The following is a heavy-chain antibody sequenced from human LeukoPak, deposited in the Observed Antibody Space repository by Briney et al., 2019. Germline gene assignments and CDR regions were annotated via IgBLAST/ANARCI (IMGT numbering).Heavy chain of an antibody. CDR1: GYTLTELS. CDR3: ATDGSGYDSNYYYMDV. J-gene: IGHJ6*03. Sequence: ASVKVSCKVSGYTLTELSMHWVRHAPGTGLGWMGGFDPEDGETIYAQKFQGRVTMTEDTSTDTAYMQLSSLRSEDTAVYYCATDGSGYDSNYYYMDVWGKGTTVAVSS. CDR2: FDPEDGET. D-gene: IGHD5-12*01. V-gene: IGHV1-24*01.